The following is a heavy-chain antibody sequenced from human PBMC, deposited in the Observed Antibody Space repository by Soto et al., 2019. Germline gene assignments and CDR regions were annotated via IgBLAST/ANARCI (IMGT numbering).Heavy chain of an antibody. D-gene: IGHD2-2*01. J-gene: IGHJ6*02. CDR2: ISSSSTI. CDR1: GFTFSSYS. CDR3: ARGIVVVPAAIYYYYYGMDV. V-gene: IGHV3-48*02. Sequence: GGSLRLSCAASGFTFSSYSMNWVRQAPGKGLEWVSYISSSSTIYYADSVKGRFTISRDNAKNSLYLQMNSLRDEDTAVYYCARGIVVVPAAIYYYYYGMDVWGQGTTVTVSS.